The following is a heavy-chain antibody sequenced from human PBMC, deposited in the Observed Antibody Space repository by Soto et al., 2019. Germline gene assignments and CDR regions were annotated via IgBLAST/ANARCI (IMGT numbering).Heavy chain of an antibody. D-gene: IGHD6-13*01. Sequence: PSETLSLTCTVSGASMNSYHWSWIRQPAGKGLEWIGHIHSSGSTNYNPSLKSRVTMSVDTSKSQFSLRLMSLTAADTAVYYCARDQEVAAAGITWFDPWGQGSLVTVSS. J-gene: IGHJ5*02. CDR1: GASMNSYH. CDR3: ARDQEVAAAGITWFDP. CDR2: IHSSGST. V-gene: IGHV4-4*07.